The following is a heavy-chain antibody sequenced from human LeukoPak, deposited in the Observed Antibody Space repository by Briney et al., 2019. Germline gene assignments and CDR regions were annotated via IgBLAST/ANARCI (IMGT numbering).Heavy chain of an antibody. CDR3: ARLGYCSSTSCYFEK. D-gene: IGHD2-2*01. J-gene: IGHJ4*02. V-gene: IGHV4-38-2*01. Sequence: SETLSLTCAVSGYSISSTYYWGWIRQPPGKGLEWIGSIHHSGSSDYNSSLKSRVTISADTSKNQLSLKLRFVSAADTAVYYCARLGYCSSTSCYFEKWGQGTLVTVSS. CDR2: IHHSGSS. CDR1: GYSISSTYY.